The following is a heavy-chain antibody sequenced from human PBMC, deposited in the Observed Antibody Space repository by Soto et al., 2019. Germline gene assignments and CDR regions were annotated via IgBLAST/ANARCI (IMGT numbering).Heavy chain of an antibody. D-gene: IGHD2-2*01. Sequence: SETLSLTCAVYGGSFSGYYWSWIRQPPGKGPEWIGEINHSGSTNYNPSLKSRVTISVDTSKNQFALKLSSVTAADTAVYYCARGATRIVVVPAAISNGMDVLGQGTTVTVSS. CDR2: INHSGST. CDR3: ARGATRIVVVPAAISNGMDV. J-gene: IGHJ6*02. CDR1: GGSFSGYY. V-gene: IGHV4-34*01.